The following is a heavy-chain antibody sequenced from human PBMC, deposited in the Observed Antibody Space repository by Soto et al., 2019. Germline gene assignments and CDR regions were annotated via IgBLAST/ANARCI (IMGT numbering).Heavy chain of an antibody. CDR3: ARTDVRAARPFDY. CDR1: GGSISSGGYY. CDR2: IYYSGST. D-gene: IGHD6-6*01. V-gene: IGHV4-39*01. J-gene: IGHJ4*02. Sequence: SETLSLTCTVSGGSISSGGYYWSWIRQHPGKGLEWIGSIYYSGSTYYNPSLKSRVTISVDTSKNQFSLKLSSVTAADTAVYYCARTDVRAARPFDYWGQGTLVTVSS.